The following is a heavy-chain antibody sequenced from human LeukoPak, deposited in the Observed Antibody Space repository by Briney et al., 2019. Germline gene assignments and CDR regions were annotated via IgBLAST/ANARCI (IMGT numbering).Heavy chain of an antibody. CDR3: AKDPSGTTSWGPDAFDI. J-gene: IGHJ3*02. V-gene: IGHV3-23*01. CDR2: ISGSGGST. D-gene: IGHD1-1*01. CDR1: GFTFSSYA. Sequence: GGSLRLSCAASGFTFSSYAMSWVRQAPGEGLEWVSAISGSGGSTYYADSVKGRFTISRDNSKNTLYLQMNSLRAEDTAVYYCAKDPSGTTSWGPDAFDIWGQGTMVTVSS.